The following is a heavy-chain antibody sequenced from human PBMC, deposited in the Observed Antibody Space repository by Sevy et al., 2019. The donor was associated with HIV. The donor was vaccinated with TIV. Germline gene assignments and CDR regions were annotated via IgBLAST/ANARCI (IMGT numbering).Heavy chain of an antibody. V-gene: IGHV1-8*01. CDR2: MNPNSGET. CDR3: ARDEQRPYYYGSGNMGH. Sequence: ASVKVSCKASGYTFTNYEINWVRQATGQGLEWMGRMNPNSGETGYAPQFHGRVTMTRKTSLKIAYRELSSLTSDDTAVYYCARDEQRPYYYGSGNMGHWGQGTLVTVSS. J-gene: IGHJ4*02. D-gene: IGHD3-10*01. CDR1: GYTFTNYE.